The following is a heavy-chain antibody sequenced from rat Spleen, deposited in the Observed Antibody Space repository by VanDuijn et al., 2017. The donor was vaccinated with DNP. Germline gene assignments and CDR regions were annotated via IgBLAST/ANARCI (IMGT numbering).Heavy chain of an antibody. J-gene: IGHJ2*01. CDR1: GFTFSDSY. CDR3: AKANNWDY. CDR2: ISYDGRST. D-gene: IGHD5-1*01. V-gene: IGHV5-22*01. Sequence: EVQLVESGGGLVQPGRSLKLSCAASGFTFSDSYMAWVRQAPTKGLEWVASISYDGRSTYYGDSVKGRFTISRDNAENTVYLQMNSLRSEDTATYYCAKANNWDYWGQGVMVTVSS.